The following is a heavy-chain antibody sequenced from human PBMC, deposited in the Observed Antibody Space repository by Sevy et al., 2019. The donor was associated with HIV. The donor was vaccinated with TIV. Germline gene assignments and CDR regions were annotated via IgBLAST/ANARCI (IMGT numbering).Heavy chain of an antibody. J-gene: IGHJ4*02. V-gene: IGHV3-7*01. CDR2: IDQDGSQK. Sequence: GGSLRLSCAASGFTFTDYFMGWVRQAPGKGLEWVANIDQDGSQKNYVDSVKGRFTNSRANAMNSVYLQMNRLRVDDTAVYYCARESGTGDYWGQGTLVTVSS. D-gene: IGHD3-10*01. CDR1: GFTFTDYF. CDR3: ARESGTGDY.